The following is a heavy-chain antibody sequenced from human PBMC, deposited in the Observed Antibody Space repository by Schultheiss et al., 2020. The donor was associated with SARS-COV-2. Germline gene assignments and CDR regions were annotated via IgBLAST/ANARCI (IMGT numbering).Heavy chain of an antibody. J-gene: IGHJ5*02. CDR1: GFTFSSYS. V-gene: IGHV3-21*01. CDR3: ARQGRYNWNDGDGWFDP. D-gene: IGHD1-1*01. CDR2: ISSSSSYI. Sequence: GGSLRLSCAASGFTFSSYSMNWVRQAPGKGLEWVSSISSSSSYIYYADSVKGRFTISRDNAKNSLYLQMNSLRAEDTAVYYCARQGRYNWNDGDGWFDPWGQGTLVTVSS.